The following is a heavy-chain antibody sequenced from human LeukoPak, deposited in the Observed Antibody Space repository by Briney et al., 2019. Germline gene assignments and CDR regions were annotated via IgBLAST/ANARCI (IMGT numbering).Heavy chain of an antibody. D-gene: IGHD6-19*01. CDR2: IIPIFGTA. V-gene: IGHV1-69*13. CDR3: ARTRSSGLPPDAFDI. J-gene: IGHJ3*02. CDR1: GGTFSSYT. Sequence: GASVKVSCKASGGTFSSYTISWVRQAAGQGLEWMGGIIPIFGTANYAQKFQGRVTITADESTSTAYMELSGLRSEDTAVYYCARTRSSGLPPDAFDIWGQGTMVTVS.